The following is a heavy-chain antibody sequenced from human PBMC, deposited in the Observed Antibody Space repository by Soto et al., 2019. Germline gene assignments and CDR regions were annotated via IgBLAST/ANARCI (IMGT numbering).Heavy chain of an antibody. D-gene: IGHD2-21*01. J-gene: IGHJ3*01. CDR1: GGSIRSSSW. V-gene: IGHV4-4*02. CDR3: ARASSFRGDFDF. CDR2: FYHAGSP. Sequence: SETPSLTCAVSGGSIRSSSWWTWLRQSPGKGLEWIGEFYHAGSPHYNPSFQSRVTISADTSKNLFSLRLTSVTAADTAIYYCARASSFRGDFDFWGQGTAVTVSS.